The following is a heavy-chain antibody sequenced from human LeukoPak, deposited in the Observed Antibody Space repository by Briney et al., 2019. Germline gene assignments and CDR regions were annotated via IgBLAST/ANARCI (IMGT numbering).Heavy chain of an antibody. CDR1: GASLSSYY. V-gene: IGHV4-59*01. J-gene: IGHJ4*02. D-gene: IGHD5-24*01. CDR3: ARGNGYKLY. Sequence: SETLSLTCAVSGASLSSYYWSWIRQPPGKGLQWIGYIYYSGSTNYNPSLKSRVTISIDTSKNQFSLKLNSVTAADTAVYYCARGNGYKLYWGQGTLVTVSS. CDR2: IYYSGST.